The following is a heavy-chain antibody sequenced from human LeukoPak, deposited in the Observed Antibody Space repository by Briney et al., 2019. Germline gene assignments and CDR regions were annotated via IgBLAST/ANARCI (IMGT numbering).Heavy chain of an antibody. Sequence: GGSLRLSCAASGFTFSSYDIHWVRQATGKGLEWVSGIGTAGEIYYPGSVKGRFTISRENAKNSLYLQMNSLRAEDTAVYYCARINPNPNFDYGGQGTLVTVSS. CDR1: GFTFSSYD. V-gene: IGHV3-13*01. CDR3: ARINPNPNFDY. CDR2: IGTAGEI. J-gene: IGHJ4*02.